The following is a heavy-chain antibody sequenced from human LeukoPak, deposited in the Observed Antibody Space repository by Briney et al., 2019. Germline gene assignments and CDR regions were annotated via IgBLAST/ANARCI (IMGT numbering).Heavy chain of an antibody. J-gene: IGHJ4*02. Sequence: QTGGSLRLSCAASGFTVSSNYMSWVRQAPGKGLEWVSHITASGTAMFYADSVKGRFTISRDNAKNSLYLQMNSLRDEDTAVYYCASSGSYRFDYRGQGTLVTVSS. CDR3: ASSGSYRFDY. D-gene: IGHD1-26*01. V-gene: IGHV3-48*02. CDR1: GFTVSSNY. CDR2: ITASGTAM.